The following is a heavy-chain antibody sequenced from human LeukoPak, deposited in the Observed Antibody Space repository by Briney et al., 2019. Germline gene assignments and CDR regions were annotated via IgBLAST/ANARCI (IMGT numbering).Heavy chain of an antibody. V-gene: IGHV4-30-2*01. CDR2: FYHSASI. J-gene: IGHJ4*02. D-gene: IGHD4-17*01. CDR1: GASISSGTHS. Sequence: SETLSLTCTVSGASISSGTHSWSWIRQPPGKCLEWIGYFYHSASIYYNPSLKSRVTISVDRSKDQFSLNLSSVTAADTAVYCARTTVTNMFDFWGQGTPVTVSS. CDR3: ARTTVTNMFDF.